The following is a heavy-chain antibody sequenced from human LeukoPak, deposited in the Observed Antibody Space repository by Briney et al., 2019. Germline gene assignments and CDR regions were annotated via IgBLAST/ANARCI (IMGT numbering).Heavy chain of an antibody. V-gene: IGHV1-69*05. D-gene: IGHD1-26*01. CDR1: GDTFSSYA. CDR3: ARVFARSGEIRGSYYYY. J-gene: IGHJ4*02. Sequence: GASVKVSRKASGDTFSSYAINWVRQAPGQGPEWMGGNIPIFSTANYAQKFQGRVAITTDESTSTAYMELSSLRSEDTAVYYCARVFARSGEIRGSYYYYWGQGTLVTVSS. CDR2: NIPIFSTA.